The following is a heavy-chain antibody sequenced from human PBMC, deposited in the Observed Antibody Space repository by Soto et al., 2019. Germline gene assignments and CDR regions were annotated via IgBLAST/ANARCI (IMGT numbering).Heavy chain of an antibody. CDR1: GFTFSSYA. CDR2: ISYDGSNK. Sequence: GGSLRLSCAASGFTFSSYAMHWVRQAPGKGLEWVAVISYDGSNKYYADSVKGRFTISRDNSKNTLYLQMNSLRAEDTAVYYCARDYRGRNYYYYGMDVWGQGTTVTVSS. V-gene: IGHV3-30-3*01. J-gene: IGHJ6*02. CDR3: ARDYRGRNYYYYGMDV. D-gene: IGHD5-12*01.